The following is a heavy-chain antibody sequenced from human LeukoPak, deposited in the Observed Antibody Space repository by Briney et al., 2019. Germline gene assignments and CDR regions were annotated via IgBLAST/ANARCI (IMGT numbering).Heavy chain of an antibody. CDR1: GFTFRSYG. J-gene: IGHJ2*01. D-gene: IGHD4-23*01. Sequence: GGSLRLSCSASGFTFRSYGFHWVRQAPGKGLEWVAFIRYDGNYQSYPDSVRGRFTISRDNSKNTLYLQVSSLRPEDTAIYYCAKDGTDYGRNSYDWFFDLWGCGTLVTVSS. CDR3: AKDGTDYGRNSYDWFFDL. CDR2: IRYDGNYQ. V-gene: IGHV3-30*02.